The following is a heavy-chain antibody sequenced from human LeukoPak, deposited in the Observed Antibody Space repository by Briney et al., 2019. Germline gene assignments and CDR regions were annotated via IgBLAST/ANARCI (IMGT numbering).Heavy chain of an antibody. CDR2: ISPNSGGT. Sequence: GASVKVSCKASGYTFTGYYMHWVRQAPGQGLEWMGWISPNSGGTNYAQKFQGRVTMTRDTSISTAYMELSRLRSDDTAVYYCARFEGEGPAATYGWFDPWGQGTLVTVSS. J-gene: IGHJ5*02. CDR1: GYTFTGYY. V-gene: IGHV1-2*02. CDR3: ARFEGEGPAATYGWFDP. D-gene: IGHD2-2*01.